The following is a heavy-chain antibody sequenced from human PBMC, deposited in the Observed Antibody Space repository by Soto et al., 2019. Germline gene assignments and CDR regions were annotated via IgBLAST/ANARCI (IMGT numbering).Heavy chain of an antibody. D-gene: IGHD3-3*01. CDR1: GYTFTSYA. Sequence: QVQLVQSGAEVKKPGASVKVSCKASGYTFTSYAMHWVRQAPGQRLEWMGWINAGNGNTKYSQKFQGRVTITRETSASTAYMELSSLRSEDTAVYYCAIQRITIFGVVIMRAFDIWGQGTMVTVSS. J-gene: IGHJ3*02. V-gene: IGHV1-3*01. CDR3: AIQRITIFGVVIMRAFDI. CDR2: INAGNGNT.